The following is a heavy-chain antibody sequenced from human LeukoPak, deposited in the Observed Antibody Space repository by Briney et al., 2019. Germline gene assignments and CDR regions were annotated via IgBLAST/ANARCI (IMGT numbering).Heavy chain of an antibody. D-gene: IGHD6-13*01. CDR1: GGSISSYY. V-gene: IGHV4-59*01. CDR3: ARDSRQLSIDY. CDR2: IYYSGST. Sequence: SETLSLTCTVSGGSISSYYWSWIRQPPGKGLEWIGYIYYSGSTNYNPSLKSRVTISVDTSKNQFSLKLSSVTAADTAVYYCARDSRQLSIDYWGQGTLVTVSS. J-gene: IGHJ4*02.